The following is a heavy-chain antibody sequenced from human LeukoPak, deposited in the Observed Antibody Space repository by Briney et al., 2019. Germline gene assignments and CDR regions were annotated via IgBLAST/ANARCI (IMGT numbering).Heavy chain of an antibody. CDR1: GFTFSSYS. Sequence: GGSLRLSCSASGFTFSSYSMNWVRQAPGKGLEWVSYISSASGSIYYADSVKGRFTISRDNAKNSLFLQMNSLRAEDTAVYYCARLPAYCSSTSCYYDYWGQGTLVTVSS. CDR3: ARLPAYCSSTSCYYDY. V-gene: IGHV3-48*04. J-gene: IGHJ4*02. D-gene: IGHD2-2*01. CDR2: ISSASGSI.